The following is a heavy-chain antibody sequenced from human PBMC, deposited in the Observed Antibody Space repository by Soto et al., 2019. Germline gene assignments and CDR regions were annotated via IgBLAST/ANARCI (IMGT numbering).Heavy chain of an antibody. V-gene: IGHV3-23*01. CDR1: GFTFSRYW. Sequence: GGSLRLSCAASGFTFSRYWMSWVRQAPGKGLEWVSAISGSGGSTYYADSVKGRFTISRDNSKNTLYLQMNSLRAEDTAVYYCARAGPNTAIHFDYWGQGTLVTVSS. D-gene: IGHD5-18*01. CDR2: ISGSGGST. CDR3: ARAGPNTAIHFDY. J-gene: IGHJ4*02.